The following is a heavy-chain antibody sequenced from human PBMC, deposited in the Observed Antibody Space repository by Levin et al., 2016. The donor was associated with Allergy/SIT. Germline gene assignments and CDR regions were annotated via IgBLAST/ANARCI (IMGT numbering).Heavy chain of an antibody. J-gene: IGHJ4*01. CDR3: ARCRGGYNSDFDS. CDR1: GVSITNYY. D-gene: IGHD5-24*01. CDR2: IHYSGST. V-gene: IGHV4-59*13. Sequence: SETLSLTCSVSGVSITNYYWSWIRQPPGKGLEWIGEIHYSGSTKYNPSLQSRVTLSLDRSKNQFSLNMKSVTAADTAVYFCARCRGGYNSDFDSWGQGTLVTVSS.